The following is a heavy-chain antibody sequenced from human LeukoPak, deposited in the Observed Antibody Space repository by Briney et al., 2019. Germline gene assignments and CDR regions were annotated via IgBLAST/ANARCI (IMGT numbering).Heavy chain of an antibody. Sequence: GGSLRLSCAASGFTFSDYGMVWVRQAPGKGLEWVAFIRYDGSIKYYTDSVKDRFTISRDNAKNSLYLQMNSLRAEDTAVYYCATGSRIAGRGYYYYYYMDVWGKGTTVTVSS. J-gene: IGHJ6*03. CDR3: ATGSRIAGRGYYYYYYMDV. V-gene: IGHV3-30*02. CDR2: IRYDGSIK. D-gene: IGHD1-14*01. CDR1: GFTFSDYG.